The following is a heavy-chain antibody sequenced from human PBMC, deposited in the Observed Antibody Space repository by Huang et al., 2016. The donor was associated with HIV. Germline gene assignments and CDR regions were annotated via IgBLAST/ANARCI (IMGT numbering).Heavy chain of an antibody. J-gene: IGHJ4*02. D-gene: IGHD4-17*01. CDR3: ARGQLGSYGDYDVLY. Sequence: QVQLVQSGAEVKTPGSSVKVSCKASGGTFSKYAIRWVRQAPGQGLEWMGGIIPMFGTPNDARKFQGRVTSTADDSTSTTYVEVSSLRSEDTALYYCARGQLGSYGDYDVLYWGQGTLVTVSS. V-gene: IGHV1-69*13. CDR2: IIPMFGTP. CDR1: GGTFSKYA.